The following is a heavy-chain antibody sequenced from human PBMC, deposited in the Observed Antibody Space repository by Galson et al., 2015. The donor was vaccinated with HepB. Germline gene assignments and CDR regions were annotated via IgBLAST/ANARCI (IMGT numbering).Heavy chain of an antibody. CDR2: IIPIFGTA. J-gene: IGHJ6*02. CDR1: GGTSSSYA. CDR3: ARDPRNGRGGMDV. Sequence: SVKVSCKASGGTSSSYAISWVRQAPGQGLEWMGGIIPIFGTANYAQKFQGRVTITADESTSTAYMELSSLRSEDTAVYYCARDPRNGRGGMDVWGQGTTVTVSS. D-gene: IGHD1-1*01. V-gene: IGHV1-69*13.